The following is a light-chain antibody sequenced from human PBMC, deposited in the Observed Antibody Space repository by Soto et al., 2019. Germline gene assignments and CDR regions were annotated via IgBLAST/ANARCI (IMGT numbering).Light chain of an antibody. V-gene: IGKV4-1*01. J-gene: IGKJ4*01. CDR2: WAS. CDR3: QQYDISPLT. Sequence: DIFLAQFPVALSVSLDERATINCKSIQMRLYSANNRNYLGWYQQKPGQPPKLLINWASTRESGVPDRFSGSGSGTDFTLTINSLQAEDLAVYYCQQYDISPLTFGGRTKVDI. CDR1: QMRLYSANNRNY.